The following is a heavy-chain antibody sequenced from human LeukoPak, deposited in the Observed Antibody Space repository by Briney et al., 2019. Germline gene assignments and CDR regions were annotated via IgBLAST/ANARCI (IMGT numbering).Heavy chain of an antibody. D-gene: IGHD2-2*01. CDR1: GFTFSSYA. CDR3: AKGGYCSSTSCYFGPNYGMDV. V-gene: IGHV3-23*01. Sequence: PGGSLRLPCAASGFTFSSYAMSWVRQAPGKGLGWVSAISGSGGSTYYADSVKGRFTISRDNSKNTLYLQMNSLRAEDTAVYYCAKGGYCSSTSCYFGPNYGMDVWGKGTTVTVSS. J-gene: IGHJ6*04. CDR2: ISGSGGST.